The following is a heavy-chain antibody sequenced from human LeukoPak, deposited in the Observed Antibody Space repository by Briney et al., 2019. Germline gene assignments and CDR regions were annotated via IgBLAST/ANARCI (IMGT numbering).Heavy chain of an antibody. CDR2: IKQDGSEK. CDR1: GVTFSSYW. CDR3: ARDERITIFGVVARSFDY. Sequence: GGALRLSCAASGVTFSSYWMSWVRQAPGEGLEWVANIKQDGSEKYYVGSVKGRITISRDNAKNSLYLQMNSLRAEDTAVYYCARDERITIFGVVARSFDYWGQGTLVTVSS. D-gene: IGHD3-3*01. J-gene: IGHJ4*02. V-gene: IGHV3-7*01.